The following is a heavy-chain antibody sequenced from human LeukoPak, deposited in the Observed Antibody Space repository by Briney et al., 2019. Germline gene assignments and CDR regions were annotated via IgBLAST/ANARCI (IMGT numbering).Heavy chain of an antibody. D-gene: IGHD3-10*01. J-gene: IGHJ5*02. Sequence: PSETLSLTCAVYGGSFSGDFWSWIRQPPGKGLEWIGEINHRGSTNYNPSFKSRVTISADTSKNQFSLKLRSVTAADTAVYYCARAFGRAWGQGTLVTVSS. CDR2: INHRGST. CDR1: GGSFSGDF. V-gene: IGHV4-34*01. CDR3: ARAFGRA.